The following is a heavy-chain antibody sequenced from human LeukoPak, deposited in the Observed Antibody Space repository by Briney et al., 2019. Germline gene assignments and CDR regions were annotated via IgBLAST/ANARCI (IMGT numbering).Heavy chain of an antibody. CDR1: GYTFTSYW. Sequence: GESLKISCKGPGYTFTSYWIGWVRQMPGKGPEWLGIIHPGDSDTRYSPSFQGQITISADKSISTAYLQWSSLKASDTAMYYCARRAYYYDRSGYWFDPWGQGTLVTVSS. V-gene: IGHV5-51*01. CDR2: IHPGDSDT. J-gene: IGHJ5*02. D-gene: IGHD3-22*01. CDR3: ARRAYYYDRSGYWFDP.